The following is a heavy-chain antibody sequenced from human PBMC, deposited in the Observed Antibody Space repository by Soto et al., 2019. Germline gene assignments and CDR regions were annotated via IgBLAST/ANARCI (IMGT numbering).Heavy chain of an antibody. CDR2: ISAYNGNT. V-gene: IGHV1-18*01. D-gene: IGHD6-13*01. CDR3: ARDLAAGNCDY. J-gene: IGHJ4*02. CDR1: GYTYTNYG. Sequence: ASVKVSCKTSGYTYTNYGIIWVRQAPRQGLEWMGWISAYNGNTNYAQKLQGRVTMTTDTSTSTAYMELRSLRSDDTAVYYCARDLAAGNCDYWGQGTLVTVSS.